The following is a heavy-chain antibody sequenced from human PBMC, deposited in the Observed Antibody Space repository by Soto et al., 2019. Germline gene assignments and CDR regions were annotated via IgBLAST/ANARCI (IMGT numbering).Heavy chain of an antibody. J-gene: IGHJ5*01. V-gene: IGHV4-31*03. D-gene: IGHD3-22*01. Sequence: PADTLSLTCTVSGVPFSKGADYLIWLRQLLGKGLERIGYIDYSGDTEDNTSLRRRVIVSINTATNQFSLRLHFVTATNTALYVCARSAKYYYDRSGYYPTHPIDSWGQGNLVTVSS. CDR2: IDYSGDT. CDR3: ARSAKYYYDRSGYYPTHPIDS. CDR1: GVPFSKGADY.